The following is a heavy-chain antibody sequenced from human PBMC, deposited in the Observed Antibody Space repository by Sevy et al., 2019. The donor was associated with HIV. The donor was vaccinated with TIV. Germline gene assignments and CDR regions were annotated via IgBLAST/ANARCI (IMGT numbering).Heavy chain of an antibody. CDR1: GFTFSSYA. D-gene: IGHD3-16*02. V-gene: IGHV3-30-3*01. Sequence: GGSLRLTCAASGFTFSSYAMHWVRQAPGKGLEWVAVISYDGSNKYYADSVKGRFTISRDNSKNTLYLQMNSLRAEDTAVYYCATGELSGFDYWGQGTLVTVSS. J-gene: IGHJ4*02. CDR3: ATGELSGFDY. CDR2: ISYDGSNK.